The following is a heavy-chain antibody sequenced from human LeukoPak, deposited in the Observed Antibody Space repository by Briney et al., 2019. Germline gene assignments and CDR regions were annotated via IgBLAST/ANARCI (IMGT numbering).Heavy chain of an antibody. V-gene: IGHV1-69*05. Sequence: SVKVSCKASEGTFSSYAISWVRQAPGQGLEWMGGIIPIFGTANYAQKFQGRVTITTDESTSTAYMELSSLRPEDTAVYYCARAKDRALNYYYYMDVWGKGTTVTVSS. CDR2: IIPIFGTA. J-gene: IGHJ6*03. D-gene: IGHD1-14*01. CDR3: ARAKDRALNYYYYMDV. CDR1: EGTFSSYA.